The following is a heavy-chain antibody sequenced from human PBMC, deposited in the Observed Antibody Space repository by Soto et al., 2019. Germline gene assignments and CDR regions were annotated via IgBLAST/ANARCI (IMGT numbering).Heavy chain of an antibody. V-gene: IGHV3-30-3*01. Sequence: QVQLVESGGGVVQPGRSLRLSCAASGFTFSSYAMHWLRQAPGRGLEWVAVISYDGSNKYYADSVKGRFTISRDNSKNTLYLQMNSLRAEDTAGSYCARDTRYCTNGVCYSLFDYWGQGTLVTVSS. D-gene: IGHD2-8*01. CDR2: ISYDGSNK. CDR1: GFTFSSYA. J-gene: IGHJ4*02. CDR3: ARDTRYCTNGVCYSLFDY.